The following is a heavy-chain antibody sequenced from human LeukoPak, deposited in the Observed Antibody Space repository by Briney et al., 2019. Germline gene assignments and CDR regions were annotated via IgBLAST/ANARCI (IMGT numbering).Heavy chain of an antibody. V-gene: IGHV4-39*01. CDR2: MQYSGST. Sequence: SETLSLTCTVSGGPISRNNDYWAWIRQPPGKGLEWIGSMQYSGSTHYNPSLKSRVTISVDTSKKQFSLKVSSVTAADTAVYYCARQAEYIYEPGWFDPWGQGTLVTVSS. CDR1: GGPISRNNDY. J-gene: IGHJ5*02. D-gene: IGHD5-18*01. CDR3: ARQAEYIYEPGWFDP.